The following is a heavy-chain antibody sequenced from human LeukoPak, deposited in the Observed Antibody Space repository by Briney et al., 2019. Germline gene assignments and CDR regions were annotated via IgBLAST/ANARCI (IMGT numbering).Heavy chain of an antibody. CDR3: ARLSREQWLGENFDY. CDR1: GGSISDYY. Sequence: SETLSLTCTVSGGSISDYYWTWLRQPPGKGLKWIGYIYYSGSTNYNPSLKSRVTISVDTSKNQFSLKLSSVTAADTAVYYCARLSREQWLGENFDYWGQGTLVTVSS. D-gene: IGHD6-19*01. V-gene: IGHV4-59*08. J-gene: IGHJ4*02. CDR2: IYYSGST.